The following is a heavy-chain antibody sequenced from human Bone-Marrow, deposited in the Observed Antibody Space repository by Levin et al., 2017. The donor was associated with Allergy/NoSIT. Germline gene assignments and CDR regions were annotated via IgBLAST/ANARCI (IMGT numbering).Heavy chain of an antibody. Sequence: AGGSLRLSCAASGSTFSNYYMHWVRQAAGRGLVWVSRITSDGSVTNYADSVKGRFTISRDNAKNTLYLQMNSLSAEDTAVYYCARGGCSSTSCLDYWGQGALVTVSS. D-gene: IGHD2-2*01. J-gene: IGHJ4*02. CDR3: ARGGCSSTSCLDY. V-gene: IGHV3-74*01. CDR1: GSTFSNYY. CDR2: ITSDGSVT.